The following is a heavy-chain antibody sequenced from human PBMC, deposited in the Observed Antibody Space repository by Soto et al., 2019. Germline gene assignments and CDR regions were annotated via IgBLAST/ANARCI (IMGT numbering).Heavy chain of an antibody. D-gene: IGHD3-22*01. CDR3: ARLGGYFQALDS. Sequence: QVQLQESGPGLVKPSETLSLTCTVSGGSISPNYWSWIRQPPGKGLEWIGYIYFGGTTMYNPSLKRRVXXXVXXSKNQFSLQLTSVTAADTAVYYCARLGGYFQALDSWGQGTLVTVSS. CDR1: GGSISPNY. CDR2: IYFGGTT. V-gene: IGHV4-59*08. J-gene: IGHJ4*02.